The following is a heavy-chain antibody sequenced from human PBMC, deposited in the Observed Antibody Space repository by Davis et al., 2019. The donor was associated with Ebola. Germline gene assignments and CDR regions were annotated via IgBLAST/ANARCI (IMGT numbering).Heavy chain of an antibody. D-gene: IGHD3-3*01. CDR1: GFTFSSYA. Sequence: GGSLRLSCAASGFTFSSYAMSWVRQAPGKGLEWVGRIKSKTDGGTTDYAAPVKGRFTISRDDSKNTLYLQMNSLKTEDTAVYYCTTQRFLEWLFCYWGQGTLVTVSS. J-gene: IGHJ4*02. CDR3: TTQRFLEWLFCY. V-gene: IGHV3-15*01. CDR2: IKSKTDGGTT.